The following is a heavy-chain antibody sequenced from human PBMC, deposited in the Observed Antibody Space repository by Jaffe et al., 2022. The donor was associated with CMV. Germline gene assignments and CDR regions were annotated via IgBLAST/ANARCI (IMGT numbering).Heavy chain of an antibody. CDR3: ARSGDIVVVPAANYYGMDV. Sequence: QVQLVESGGGVVQPGRSLRLSCAASGFTFSSYGMHWVRQAPGKGLEWVAVIWYDGSNKYYADSVKGRFTISRDNSKNTLYLQMNSLRAEDTAVYYCARSGDIVVVPAANYYGMDVWGQGTTVTVSS. J-gene: IGHJ6*02. CDR1: GFTFSSYG. D-gene: IGHD2-2*01. V-gene: IGHV3-33*01. CDR2: IWYDGSNK.